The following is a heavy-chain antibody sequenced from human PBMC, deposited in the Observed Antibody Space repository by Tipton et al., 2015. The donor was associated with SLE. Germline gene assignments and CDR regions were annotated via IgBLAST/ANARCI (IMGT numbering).Heavy chain of an antibody. V-gene: IGHV3-21*05. D-gene: IGHD7-27*01. Sequence: GSLRLSCAASGFTFNNYGMHWVRQSPGRGLEWLSYISVSSDHIYYADSVRGRFTISRDNAKTSLYLQMNNLRTEDTALYYCVRDPNWGSGYWGQGTLVTVSS. CDR2: ISVSSDHI. CDR1: GFTFNNYG. J-gene: IGHJ4*02. CDR3: VRDPNWGSGY.